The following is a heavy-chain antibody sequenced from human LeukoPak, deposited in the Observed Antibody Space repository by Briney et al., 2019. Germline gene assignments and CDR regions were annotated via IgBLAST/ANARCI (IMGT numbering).Heavy chain of an antibody. CDR2: ISGSGGST. CDR1: GFSFSSCG. V-gene: IGHV3-23*01. D-gene: IGHD3-22*01. J-gene: IGHJ4*02. CDR3: AKDSQWLPDY. Sequence: PGRSLRLSCAASGFSFSSCGLHWVRQAPGKGLEWVSGISGSGGSTYHADSVKGRFTISRDNSKNTLYLQMNSLRAEDTAVYYCAKDSQWLPDYWGQGTLVTVSS.